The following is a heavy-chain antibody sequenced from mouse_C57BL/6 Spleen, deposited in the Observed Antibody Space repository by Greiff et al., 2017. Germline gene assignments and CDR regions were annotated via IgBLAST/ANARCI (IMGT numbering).Heavy chain of an antibody. CDR2: ISYDGSN. CDR1: GYSITSGYY. J-gene: IGHJ3*01. Sequence: EVKLMESGPGLVKPSQSLSLTCSVTGYSITSGYYWNWIRQFPGNKLEWMGYISYDGSNNYNPSLKNRISITRDTSKNQFFLKLNSVTTEDTATYYCARGETAQASAYWGQGTLVTVSA. V-gene: IGHV3-6*01. D-gene: IGHD3-2*02. CDR3: ARGETAQASAY.